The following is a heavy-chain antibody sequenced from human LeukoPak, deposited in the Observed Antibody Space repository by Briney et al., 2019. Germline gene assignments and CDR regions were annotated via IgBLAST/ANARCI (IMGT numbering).Heavy chain of an antibody. Sequence: PGGSLRLSCVASGFILSTSEMNWVRQAPGKGLEWVSFIASDGTIYYADSVKGRFTPSRDNAKNSLYLQMNSLRAEDTAVYYCAKDRAVATKLFYYYMDVWGKGTTVTVSS. D-gene: IGHD5-12*01. J-gene: IGHJ6*03. CDR2: IASDGTI. V-gene: IGHV3-48*03. CDR1: GFILSTSE. CDR3: AKDRAVATKLFYYYMDV.